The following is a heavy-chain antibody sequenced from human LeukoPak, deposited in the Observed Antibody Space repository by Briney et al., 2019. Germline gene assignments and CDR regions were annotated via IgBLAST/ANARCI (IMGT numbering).Heavy chain of an antibody. CDR1: GGSFSGYY. CDR3: ARAGPREVPAPTWVWFDP. CDR2: INHSGST. Sequence: SETLSLTCAVYGGSFSGYYWSWIRQPPGKGLEWIGEINHSGSTNYNPSLKSRVTISVDTSKNQFSLKLSSVTAADTAVYYCARAGPREVPAPTWVWFDPWGQGTLVTVSS. V-gene: IGHV4-34*01. D-gene: IGHD2-2*01. J-gene: IGHJ5*02.